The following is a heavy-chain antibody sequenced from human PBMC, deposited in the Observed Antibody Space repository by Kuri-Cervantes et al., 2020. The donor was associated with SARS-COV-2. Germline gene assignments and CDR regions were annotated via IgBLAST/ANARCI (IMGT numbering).Heavy chain of an antibody. J-gene: IGHJ6*04. CDR3: ARPGGFLDV. Sequence: SETLSLTCTVSGYSISSGYYWGWIRQPPGKGLEWIGSIYHSGSTYYNPSLKSRVTISVDTSMNQFSLKLSSVTAADTAVYYCARPGGFLDVWGKGTTVTVSS. V-gene: IGHV4-38-2*02. CDR1: GYSISSGYY. D-gene: IGHD4-23*01. CDR2: IYHSGST.